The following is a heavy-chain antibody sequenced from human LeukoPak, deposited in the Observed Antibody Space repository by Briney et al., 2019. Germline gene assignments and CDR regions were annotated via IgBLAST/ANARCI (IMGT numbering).Heavy chain of an antibody. Sequence: SETLSLTCTVSGGSISSSSYYWGWIRQPPGKGLEWIGSIYYSGSTYYNPSLKSRVTISVDTSKNQFSLKLSSVTAADTAVYYCARLYSQDYGMDVWGQGTTVTVSS. J-gene: IGHJ6*02. CDR1: GGSISSSSYY. V-gene: IGHV4-39*01. CDR3: ARLYSQDYGMDV. CDR2: IYYSGST. D-gene: IGHD2-15*01.